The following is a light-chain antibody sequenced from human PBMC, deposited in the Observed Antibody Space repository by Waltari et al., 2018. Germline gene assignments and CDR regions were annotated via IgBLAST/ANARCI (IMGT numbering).Light chain of an antibody. CDR1: DSDLGAYDF. CDR2: EVS. V-gene: IGLV2-14*01. J-gene: IGLJ1*01. CDR3: SSYTTSSAPGV. Sequence: QSALTQPASVSGSPGQSITLPCPGTDSDLGAYDFVTWYQQHPGTAPHLIIYEVSNRPSGISNRFSASKSGNTASLTISGLQAEDEADYYCSSYTTSSAPGVFGTGTRVTVL.